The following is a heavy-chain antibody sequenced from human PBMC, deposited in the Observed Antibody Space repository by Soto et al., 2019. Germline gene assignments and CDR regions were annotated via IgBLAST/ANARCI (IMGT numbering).Heavy chain of an antibody. CDR1: GFNFGNV. D-gene: IGHD5-18*01. CDR2: ISGSGSRR. Sequence: GGSLRLSCAASGFNFGNVMTWVRQAPGKGLDWVSTISGSGSRRYYADSVKGRFTVSRDNSKNTLYLQMNSLRVDDTAVYYCERNDWSYGVHIDYWGQGTLVTAPS. V-gene: IGHV3-23*01. J-gene: IGHJ4*02. CDR3: ERNDWSYGVHIDY.